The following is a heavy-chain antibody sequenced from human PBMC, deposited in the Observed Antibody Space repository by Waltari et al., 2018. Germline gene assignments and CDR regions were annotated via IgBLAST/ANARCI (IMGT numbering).Heavy chain of an antibody. J-gene: IGHJ4*02. CDR1: GGSISSGDYY. Sequence: QVQLQESGPGLVKTSQTLSLTCTVSGGSISSGDYYWSWIRQPPGKGLEWMGYIYYSGCTYYRPSLKSRVTISVDPSKNHFSLKLSSLTAADTAVYYCARAGVDGSGSYEYWGQGTLVTVSS. CDR2: IYYSGCT. CDR3: ARAGVDGSGSYEY. V-gene: IGHV4-30-4*08. D-gene: IGHD3-10*01.